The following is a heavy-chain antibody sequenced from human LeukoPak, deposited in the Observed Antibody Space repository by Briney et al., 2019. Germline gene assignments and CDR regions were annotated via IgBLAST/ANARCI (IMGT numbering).Heavy chain of an antibody. Sequence: ASVKVSCKASGYTFTNYGITWVRQVPGQGLEWMGWISAYNGNTNYAQKLQGRVTMTTDTHTSTAYMELRSLRSDDTAVYYCARGPRYSPDYWGQGTLVTVSS. D-gene: IGHD1-1*01. CDR2: ISAYNGNT. CDR1: GYTFTNYG. J-gene: IGHJ4*02. CDR3: ARGPRYSPDY. V-gene: IGHV1-18*01.